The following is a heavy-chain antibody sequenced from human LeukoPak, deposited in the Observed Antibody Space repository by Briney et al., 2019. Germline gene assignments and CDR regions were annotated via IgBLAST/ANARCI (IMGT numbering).Heavy chain of an antibody. CDR1: GYTLTELS. J-gene: IGHJ4*02. V-gene: IGHV3-30-3*01. D-gene: IGHD3-9*01. CDR3: ARPQNTYYDILTGYDY. CDR2: ISYDGSNK. Sequence: SCKVSGYTLTELSMHWVRQAPGKGLEWVAVISYDGSNKYYADSVKGRFTISRDNSKNTLYLQMNSLRAEDTAVYYSARPQNTYYDILTGYDYWGQGTLVTVSS.